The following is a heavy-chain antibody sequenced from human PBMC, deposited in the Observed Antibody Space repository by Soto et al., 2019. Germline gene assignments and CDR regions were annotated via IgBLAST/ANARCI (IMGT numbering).Heavy chain of an antibody. Sequence: GNHGIRRVLQAQRKGLEWVSAISGSGGSTYYADSVKGRFTISRDNSKNTLYLQMNSLRAEDTAVYYCAKGFLEWLSPWFDPWGQGTLVTLSS. CDR1: GNHG. CDR3: AKGFLEWLSPWFDP. CDR2: ISGSGGST. V-gene: IGHV3-23*01. J-gene: IGHJ5*02. D-gene: IGHD3-3*01.